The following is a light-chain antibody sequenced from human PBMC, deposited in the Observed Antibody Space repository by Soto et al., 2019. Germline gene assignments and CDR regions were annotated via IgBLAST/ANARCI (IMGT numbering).Light chain of an antibody. CDR1: SGDVGGYNY. Sequence: QSALTQPPSASGSPGQSVTISCTGTSGDVGGYNYVSWYQQHPGKAPKLMIFEVSERPSGVPDRFSASKSGNTASLTVSGLQAEDEAHYYCSSYAGSNNYVFGTGTKVTVL. J-gene: IGLJ1*01. V-gene: IGLV2-8*01. CDR3: SSYAGSNNYV. CDR2: EVS.